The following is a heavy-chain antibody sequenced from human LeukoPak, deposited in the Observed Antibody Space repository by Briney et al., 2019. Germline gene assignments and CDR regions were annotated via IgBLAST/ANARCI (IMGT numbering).Heavy chain of an antibody. CDR3: ACRDYYDSSGYYDAFDI. J-gene: IGHJ3*02. CDR1: GFTFSSYT. CDR2: IYSGGST. Sequence: GSLRLSCAASGFTFSSYTMNWVRQAPGKGLEWVSVIYSGGSTYYADSVKGRFTISRDNSKNTLYLQMNSLRAEDTAVYYCACRDYYDSSGYYDAFDIWGQGTMVTVSS. V-gene: IGHV3-53*01. D-gene: IGHD3-22*01.